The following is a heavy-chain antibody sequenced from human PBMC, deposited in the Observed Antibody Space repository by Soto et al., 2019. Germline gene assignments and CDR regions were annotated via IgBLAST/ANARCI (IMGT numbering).Heavy chain of an antibody. CDR2: INHSGST. J-gene: IGHJ5*02. D-gene: IGHD3-9*01. Sequence: TSETLSLTCAVYGGSFSGYYWSWIRQPPGKGLEWIGEINHSGSTNYNPSLKSRVTISVDTSKNQFSLKLSPVTAADTAVYYCARGFYDIYPMIWFDPWGQGTLVTVS. CDR3: ARGFYDIYPMIWFDP. V-gene: IGHV4-34*01. CDR1: GGSFSGYY.